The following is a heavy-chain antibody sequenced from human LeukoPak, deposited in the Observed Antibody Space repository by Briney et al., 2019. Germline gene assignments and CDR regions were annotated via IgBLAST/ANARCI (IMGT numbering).Heavy chain of an antibody. J-gene: IGHJ4*02. CDR1: GYTFTCYY. CDR3: ARPYSYDDPFDL. Sequence: ASVTVSFKASGYTFTCYYIHWVRQPPGQGLEWMGWIKPNTGDTDNAQKFKGRVTMTRDTSIGTAYMELSRLRSDDTAVFYCARPYSYDDPFDLWGQGTLVTVSS. CDR2: IKPNTGDT. V-gene: IGHV1-2*02. D-gene: IGHD5-18*01.